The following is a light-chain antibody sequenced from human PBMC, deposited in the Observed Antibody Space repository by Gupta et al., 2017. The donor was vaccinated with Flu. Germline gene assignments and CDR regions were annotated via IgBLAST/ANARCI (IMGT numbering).Light chain of an antibody. J-gene: IGKJ4*01. Sequence: DIQMTQSPSSLSASVGDRVTITCRASQSISNYLNWYRQKPGKAPKLLTYAASSLQSGVPSRFSGSGSGTDFTLTISSLQPEDFATYYCQQSYSIPLTFGGGTKVEIK. CDR1: QSISNY. CDR2: AAS. CDR3: QQSYSIPLT. V-gene: IGKV1-39*01.